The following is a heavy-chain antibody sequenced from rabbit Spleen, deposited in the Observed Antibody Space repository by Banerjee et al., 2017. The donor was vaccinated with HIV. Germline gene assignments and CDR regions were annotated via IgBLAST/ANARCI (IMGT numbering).Heavy chain of an antibody. CDR2: IAAGSGRFT. Sequence: QEQLVESGGGLVQPEGSLTLTCTASGFSFSSRYYMCWVRQAPGRGLEWIACIAAGSGRFTYYASWAKGRFTISKTSSTTVTLQMTSLTAADTATYFCARGSATMTMIITGYFFNLWGPGTLVTVS. V-gene: IGHV1S45*01. J-gene: IGHJ4*01. D-gene: IGHD2-1*01. CDR1: GFSFSSRYY. CDR3: ARGSATMTMIITGYFFNL.